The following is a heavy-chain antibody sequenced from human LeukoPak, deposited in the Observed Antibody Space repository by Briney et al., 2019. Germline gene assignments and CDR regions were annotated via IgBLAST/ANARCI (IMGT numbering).Heavy chain of an antibody. V-gene: IGHV4-61*01. CDR3: ARGSSSLEWLLYLDYYYMDV. D-gene: IGHD3-3*01. CDR1: GGSVSSGSYY. CDR2: IYYSGST. J-gene: IGHJ6*03. Sequence: SETLSLTCTVSGGSVSSGSYYWSWIRQPPGKGLEWIGYIYYSGSTNYNPSLKSRVTISVDTSKNQFSLKLSSVTAAGTAVYYCARGSSSLEWLLYLDYYYMDVWGKGTTVTVSS.